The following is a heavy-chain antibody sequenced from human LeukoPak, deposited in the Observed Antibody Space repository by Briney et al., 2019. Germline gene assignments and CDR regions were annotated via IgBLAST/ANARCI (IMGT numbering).Heavy chain of an antibody. CDR1: GATFTSYG. D-gene: IGHD3-22*01. Sequence: ASVEVSCKASGATFTSYGISWVRQAPGQGLEWMGWIIPIFGIANCAQKFQGRVTITTDKSTSTAYMELSSLRSEDTAVYYCARTPKDYYNSSGYYGWFDPWGQGTLVTVSS. J-gene: IGHJ5*02. CDR2: IIPIFGIA. CDR3: ARTPKDYYNSSGYYGWFDP. V-gene: IGHV1-69*10.